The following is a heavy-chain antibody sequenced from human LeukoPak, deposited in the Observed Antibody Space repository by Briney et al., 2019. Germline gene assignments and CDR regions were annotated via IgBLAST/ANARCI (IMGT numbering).Heavy chain of an antibody. CDR3: ARDSSESGDQHDY. CDR1: GFTFSNYE. V-gene: IGHV3-48*03. CDR2: ISRSGGAV. D-gene: IGHD2-21*02. Sequence: GGSLRLSCAASGFTFSNYEMNWGRQAPGKGLERVSYISRSGGAVTYADSVKGRFAVSRDNAKSSLYLQMNSLRAEDTAVYYCARDSSESGDQHDYWGQGTLVTVSS. J-gene: IGHJ4*02.